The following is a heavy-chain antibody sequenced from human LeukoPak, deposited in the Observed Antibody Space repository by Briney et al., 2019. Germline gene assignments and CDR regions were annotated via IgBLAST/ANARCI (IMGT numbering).Heavy chain of an antibody. Sequence: GGSLRLSCVASGFTFDFYTMDWLRQAPGKGPEWVASIHDSSNYIHYADSVRGCFTISRDNTRNSLFLQMEGLRVDDTAVYFSAKDVSGVAEGVDLWGQGTLVTVSS. V-gene: IGHV3-21*01. J-gene: IGHJ4*01. CDR2: IHDSSNYI. D-gene: IGHD3-10*01. CDR1: GFTFDFYT. CDR3: AKDVSGVAEGVDL.